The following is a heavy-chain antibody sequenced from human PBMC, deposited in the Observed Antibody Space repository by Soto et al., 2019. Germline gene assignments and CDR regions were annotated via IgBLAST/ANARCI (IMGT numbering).Heavy chain of an antibody. V-gene: IGHV1-18*01. D-gene: IGHD5-12*01. CDR2: ISTYNGDT. CDR1: GYTFTSYG. J-gene: IGHJ4*02. CDR3: ARDESWLQFYYFDY. Sequence: ASVKVSYKASGYTFTSYGISWVRQAPGQGLEWMGWISTYNGDTNYAQKLQGRVTMTTDTSTSTAYMEVRSLRSDDTAVYFCARDESWLQFYYFDYWGQGTLVTVSS.